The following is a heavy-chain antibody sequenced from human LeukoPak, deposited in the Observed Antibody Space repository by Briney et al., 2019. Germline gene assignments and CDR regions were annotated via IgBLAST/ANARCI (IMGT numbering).Heavy chain of an antibody. CDR2: IRYDGSNK. V-gene: IGHV3-30*02. D-gene: IGHD1-26*01. CDR3: ARDRREGVLFDY. Sequence: GGSLRLSCAASGFTFSSYGMHWVRQAPGKGLEWVAFIRYDGSNKYYADSVKGRFTISRDNSKNTLYLQMNSLRAEDTAVYYCARDRREGVLFDYWGQGTLVTVSS. J-gene: IGHJ4*02. CDR1: GFTFSSYG.